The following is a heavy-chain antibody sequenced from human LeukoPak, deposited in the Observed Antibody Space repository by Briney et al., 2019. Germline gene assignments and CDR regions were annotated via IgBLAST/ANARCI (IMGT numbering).Heavy chain of an antibody. J-gene: IGHJ4*02. Sequence: GASVKVSCKASVYTFTSYDINCVRQATGQGREWMGWMNPNSGNTGYAQKIQGRVTITRNTSISTAYMELSGLRSEDTAVYYGARSADYGDYGGSVDYWGQGTLVTVSS. CDR2: MNPNSGNT. CDR1: VYTFTSYD. D-gene: IGHD4-17*01. V-gene: IGHV1-8*03. CDR3: ARSADYGDYGGSVDY.